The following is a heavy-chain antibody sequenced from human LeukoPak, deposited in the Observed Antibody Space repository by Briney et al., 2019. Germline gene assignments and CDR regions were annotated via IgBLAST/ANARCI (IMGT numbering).Heavy chain of an antibody. J-gene: IGHJ4*02. CDR2: TKQDGSEK. CDR3: ARDGGPFDY. CDR1: GFRFSSYW. D-gene: IGHD3-16*01. V-gene: IGHV3-7*01. Sequence: PGGSLRLSCAASGFRFSSYWMSWVSQAPGKGLEWVANTKQDGSEKYYVDSVKGRFTISRDNAKNSLYLQMNRLRAEAPAVYYCARDGGPFDYWGQGTLVTVSS.